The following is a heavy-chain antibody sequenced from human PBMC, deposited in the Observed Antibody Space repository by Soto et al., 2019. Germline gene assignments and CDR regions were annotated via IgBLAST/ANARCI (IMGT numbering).Heavy chain of an antibody. J-gene: IGHJ3*02. D-gene: IGHD7-27*01. CDR2: ISCNSVSI. V-gene: IGHV3-9*01. CDR1: GFTFDDYA. Sequence: GGSLRLSCAASGFTFDDYAMHWVRQAPGKGLEWVSGISCNSVSIGYADSVKGRFTISRDNAKISLYLQMNSRRAEETALYYCAKEISGEAAGAFDIWGQGTKVTVSS. CDR3: AKEISGEAAGAFDI.